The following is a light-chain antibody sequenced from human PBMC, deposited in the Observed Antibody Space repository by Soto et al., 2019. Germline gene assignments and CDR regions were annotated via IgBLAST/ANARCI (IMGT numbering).Light chain of an antibody. V-gene: IGLV1-44*01. CDR3: ATWDDSLDGVI. CDR1: NSNIGRNT. J-gene: IGLJ7*01. Sequence: QSVLTQTPSTSGTPGQRVTISCSGGNSNIGRNTVNWYQQLPGMAPKLLIYTNNQRPSGVPDRFSGSKSGTSASLAISGLQSEDEANYYCATWDDSLDGVIFGGGTQLTVL. CDR2: TNN.